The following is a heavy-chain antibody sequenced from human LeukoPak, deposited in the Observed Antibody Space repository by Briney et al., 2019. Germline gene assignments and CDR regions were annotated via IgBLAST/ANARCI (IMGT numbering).Heavy chain of an antibody. D-gene: IGHD2-2*01. Sequence: SQTLSLTYAISGDSVSSNSAAWNWIRQSPSRGLEWLGRTYYGSKWYNDYAVSVKSRITINPDTSKNQFSLQLNSVTPEDTAVYYCARAPVVPAPPDYYYYYMDVWGKGTTVTVSS. CDR1: GDSVSSNSAA. J-gene: IGHJ6*03. V-gene: IGHV6-1*01. CDR3: ARAPVVPAPPDYYYYYMDV. CDR2: TYYGSKWYN.